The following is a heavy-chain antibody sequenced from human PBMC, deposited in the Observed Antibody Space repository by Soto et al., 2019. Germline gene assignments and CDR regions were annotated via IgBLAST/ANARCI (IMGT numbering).Heavy chain of an antibody. Sequence: SETLSLTCTVSGGSISSSSYYWGWIRQPPGKGLEWIGSIYYSGSTYYNPSLKSRVTISVDTSKNQFSLKLSSVTAADTAVYYCARHSPIAAAGTGLMDWFDPWGQGTLVTVSS. CDR1: GGSISSSSYY. D-gene: IGHD6-13*01. J-gene: IGHJ5*02. CDR2: IYYSGST. V-gene: IGHV4-39*01. CDR3: ARHSPIAAAGTGLMDWFDP.